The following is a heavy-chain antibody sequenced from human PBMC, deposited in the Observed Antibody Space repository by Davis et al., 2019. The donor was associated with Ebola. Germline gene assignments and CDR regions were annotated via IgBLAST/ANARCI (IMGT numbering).Heavy chain of an antibody. D-gene: IGHD1-26*01. V-gene: IGHV4-59*01. CDR3: AVGNSGSYFGAFDI. CDR2: IYYSGST. CDR1: GGSISSYY. Sequence: SETLSLTCTVSGGSISSYYWSWIRQPPEKGLEWVGYIYYSGSTNCNPSLKSRVTISVDTSKKQFSLKLNSVTAADTAVYYCAVGNSGSYFGAFDIWGQGTMVTVSS. J-gene: IGHJ3*02.